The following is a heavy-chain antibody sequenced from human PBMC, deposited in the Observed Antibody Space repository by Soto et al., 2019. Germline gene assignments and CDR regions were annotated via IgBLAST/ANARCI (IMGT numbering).Heavy chain of an antibody. CDR3: AREAPFWSGYYPSGMDV. CDR1: GYTFTGYY. CDR2: INRNSGGT. Sequence: ASVKVSCKASGYTFTGYYMHWVRQAPGQGLEWMGWINRNSGGTNYAQKFQGWVTMTRDTSISTAYMELSRLRSDDTAVYYCAREAPFWSGYYPSGMDVWGQGTTVTVSS. J-gene: IGHJ6*02. V-gene: IGHV1-2*04. D-gene: IGHD3-3*01.